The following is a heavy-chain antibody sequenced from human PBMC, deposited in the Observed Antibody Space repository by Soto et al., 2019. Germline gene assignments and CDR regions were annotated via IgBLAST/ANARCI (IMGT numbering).Heavy chain of an antibody. D-gene: IGHD3-10*01. V-gene: IGHV1-2*02. Sequence: ASVKVSCKASGYTFTGYYMHWVRQAPGQGLEWMGWINPNSGGTNYAQKFQGRVTMTRDTSISTAYMELSRLRSDDTAVYYCVTPLWFGETAFDIWGQGTMVTVSS. J-gene: IGHJ3*02. CDR3: VTPLWFGETAFDI. CDR2: INPNSGGT. CDR1: GYTFTGYY.